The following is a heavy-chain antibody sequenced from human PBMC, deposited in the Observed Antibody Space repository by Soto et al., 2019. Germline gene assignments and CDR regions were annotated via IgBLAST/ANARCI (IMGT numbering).Heavy chain of an antibody. Sequence: QVQLVQSGAEVKKPGSSVKVSCKASGGTFSSYAISWVRQAPGQGLEWMGGIIPIFGTANYAQKFQGRVTITADESTSTAYMELSSLRSEDTAVYYCARDSWYYDSSGYYSNWYFDLWGRGTLVTVSS. CDR1: GGTFSSYA. CDR3: ARDSWYYDSSGYYSNWYFDL. D-gene: IGHD3-22*01. J-gene: IGHJ2*01. V-gene: IGHV1-69*12. CDR2: IIPIFGTA.